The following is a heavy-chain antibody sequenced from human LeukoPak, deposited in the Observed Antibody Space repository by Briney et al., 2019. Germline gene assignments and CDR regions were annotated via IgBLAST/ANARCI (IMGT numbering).Heavy chain of an antibody. V-gene: IGHV3-7*01. J-gene: IGHJ4*02. CDR1: GFTFSNYW. CDR2: IKQDDSEK. CDR3: ARDVGQRYYYGSGSYYNQYDYFDY. Sequence: GGSLRLSCAASGFTFSNYWMSWVRQAPGKGLEWVANIKQDDSEKDYVESVKGRFTISRDNAKNSLYLQMNSLRAEDTAVYYCARDVGQRYYYGSGSYYNQYDYFDYWGQGTLVTVFS. D-gene: IGHD3-10*01.